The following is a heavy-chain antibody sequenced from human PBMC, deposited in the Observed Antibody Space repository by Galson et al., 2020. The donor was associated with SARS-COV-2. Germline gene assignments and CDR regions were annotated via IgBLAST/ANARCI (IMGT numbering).Heavy chain of an antibody. CDR2: IYYSGST. D-gene: IGHD3-10*02. V-gene: IGHV4-31*03. CDR1: GGSISSGGYY. Sequence: ETSETLSLTCTVSGGSISSGGYYWSWIRQHPGKGLEWIGYIYYSGSTYYNPSLKSRVTISVDTSKNQFSLKLSSVTAADTAVYYCARARITMLGVVDALDMWGQGTMVTVSS. CDR3: ARARITMLGVVDALDM. J-gene: IGHJ3*02.